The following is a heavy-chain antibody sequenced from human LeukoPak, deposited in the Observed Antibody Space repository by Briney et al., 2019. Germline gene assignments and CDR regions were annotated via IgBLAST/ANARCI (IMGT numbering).Heavy chain of an antibody. J-gene: IGHJ6*02. V-gene: IGHV3-21*01. Sequence: GGSLRLSCAASGFTFSDYSMNWVRQAPGKGLEWVSSISSSSIYIYYADSVKGRFTISRDNAENSLYLQMSSLRAEDTAVYYCARDQRNCSSTSCSSYYYGMDVWGQGTTVTVSS. CDR3: ARDQRNCSSTSCSSYYYGMDV. CDR1: GFTFSDYS. D-gene: IGHD2-2*01. CDR2: ISSSSIYI.